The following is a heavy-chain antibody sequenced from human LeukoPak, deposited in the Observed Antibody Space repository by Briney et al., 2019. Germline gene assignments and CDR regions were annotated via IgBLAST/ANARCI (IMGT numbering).Heavy chain of an antibody. Sequence: PSETLSLTCTVSGGSISSYYWSWIREPAGKGLGWLGRVYTSGTTDYNPSLKSRVTMSVDTSKNQFSLKLSSVTAADTAVYYCARDRYYGGNLRNYFDYWGQGTLVTVSS. D-gene: IGHD2-21*01. CDR1: GGSISSYY. CDR3: ARDRYYGGNLRNYFDY. V-gene: IGHV4-4*07. CDR2: VYTSGTT. J-gene: IGHJ4*02.